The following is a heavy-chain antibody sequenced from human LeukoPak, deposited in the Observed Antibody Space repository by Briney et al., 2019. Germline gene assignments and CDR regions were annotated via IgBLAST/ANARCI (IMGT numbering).Heavy chain of an antibody. CDR2: INPNSGGT. CDR3: ARDSPWTYYYGSGSPSDY. V-gene: IGHV1-2*02. D-gene: IGHD3-10*01. Sequence: ASVKVSCKASGYTFTGYYMHWVRQAPGQGLEWMGWINPNSGGTNYAQKLQGRVTMTTDTSTSTAYMELRSLRSDDTAVYYCARDSPWTYYYGSGSPSDYWGQGTLVTVSS. CDR1: GYTFTGYY. J-gene: IGHJ4*02.